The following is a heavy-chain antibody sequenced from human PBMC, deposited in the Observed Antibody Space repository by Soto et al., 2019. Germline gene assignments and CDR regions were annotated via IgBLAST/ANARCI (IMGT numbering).Heavy chain of an antibody. CDR2: ISSSSSYI. D-gene: IGHD6-19*01. Sequence: SLRLSCAASGFTFSSYSMNWVRQAPGKGLEWVSSISSSSSYIYYADSVKGRFTISRDNAKNSLYLQMNSLRAEDTAVYYCARARAPRIAVAGRSNDYWGQGTLVTVSS. V-gene: IGHV3-21*01. CDR3: ARARAPRIAVAGRSNDY. J-gene: IGHJ4*02. CDR1: GFTFSSYS.